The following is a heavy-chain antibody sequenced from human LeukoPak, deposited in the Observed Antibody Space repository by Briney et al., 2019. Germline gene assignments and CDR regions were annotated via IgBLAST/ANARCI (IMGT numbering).Heavy chain of an antibody. Sequence: GRSLRLSCAASEFTFSSYAMHWVRQAPGKGLEWVAVISYDGSNKYYADSVKGRFTISRDNSKNTLYLQMNSLRAEDTAVYYCARGGLYSAGSKYYYYYYGMDVWGKGTTVTVSS. D-gene: IGHD2-8*01. CDR2: ISYDGSNK. V-gene: IGHV3-30*04. J-gene: IGHJ6*04. CDR3: ARGGLYSAGSKYYYYYYGMDV. CDR1: EFTFSSYA.